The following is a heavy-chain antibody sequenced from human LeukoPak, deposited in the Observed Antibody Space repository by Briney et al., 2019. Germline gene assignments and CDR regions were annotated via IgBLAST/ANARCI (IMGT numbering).Heavy chain of an antibody. CDR1: GFTFSSYA. V-gene: IGHV3-30-3*01. Sequence: GGSLRLSCAASGFTFSSYAMHWVRQAPGKGLEWVAVISYDGSNKYYADSVKGRFTISRDNSKNTLYLQMNGLRAEDTAVYYCARELVGSYDSSGYFDYWGQGTLVTVSS. CDR3: ARELVGSYDSSGYFDY. D-gene: IGHD3-22*01. CDR2: ISYDGSNK. J-gene: IGHJ4*02.